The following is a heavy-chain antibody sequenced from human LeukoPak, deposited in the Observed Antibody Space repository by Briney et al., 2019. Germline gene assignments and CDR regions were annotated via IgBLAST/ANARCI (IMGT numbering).Heavy chain of an antibody. D-gene: IGHD6-13*01. J-gene: IGHJ5*02. CDR1: GFTFSSHG. V-gene: IGHV3-23*01. CDR2: ISGSGVIT. CDR3: AKDKQQLVRGGYNWFDP. Sequence: PGGSLRLSCAASGFTFSSHGMNWVRQAPGKGLEWVSGISGSGVITYYADSVKGRFTISRDNSKNTLDLQMNSLRAEDTALYYCAKDKQQLVRGGYNWFDPWGQGTLVTVSS.